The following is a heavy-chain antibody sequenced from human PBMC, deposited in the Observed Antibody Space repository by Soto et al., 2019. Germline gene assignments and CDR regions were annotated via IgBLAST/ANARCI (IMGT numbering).Heavy chain of an antibody. CDR2: ISASSGST. D-gene: IGHD6-19*01. CDR3: AKDLGSSGWYFDY. CDR1: GFSLSSYA. Sequence: EVQLLESGGALVQPGGSLRLSCAASGFSLSSYALTWVRQAPGKGLEWVSAISASSGSTYYANSVKGRFTISRDKSKNTLYLQMNSLRAEDRAVYYCAKDLGSSGWYFDYWGQGTLVTVSS. V-gene: IGHV3-23*01. J-gene: IGHJ4*02.